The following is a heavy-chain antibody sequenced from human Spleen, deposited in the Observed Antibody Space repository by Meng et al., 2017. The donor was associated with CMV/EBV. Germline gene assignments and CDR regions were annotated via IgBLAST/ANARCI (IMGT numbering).Heavy chain of an antibody. CDR1: GGSISSSNW. V-gene: IGHV4-4*02. J-gene: IGHJ4*02. D-gene: IGHD2-15*01. CDR2: IYHSGST. Sequence: GSLRLSCAVSGGSISSSNWWSRVRQPPGKGLEWIGEIYHSGSTNYNPSLKGRVTISVDKSKKQFSLKLSSVTAAGTAVYYWARTSSCWTVQCLDYWGQGTLVTVSS. CDR3: ARTSSCWTVQCLDY.